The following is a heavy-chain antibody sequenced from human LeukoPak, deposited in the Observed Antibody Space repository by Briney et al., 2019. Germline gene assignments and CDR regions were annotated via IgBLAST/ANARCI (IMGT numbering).Heavy chain of an antibody. CDR2: IYSGGST. CDR1: GFTVSSNY. D-gene: IGHD3-10*01. CDR3: ARLPLVRGVMGAFDI. J-gene: IGHJ3*02. Sequence: PGGSLRLSCAASGFTVSSNYMSWVRQAPGKGLEWVSVIYSGGSTYYADSVKGRFTISRDNSKNTLYLQMNSLRAEDTAVYYCARLPLVRGVMGAFDICGQGTMVTVSS. V-gene: IGHV3-66*02.